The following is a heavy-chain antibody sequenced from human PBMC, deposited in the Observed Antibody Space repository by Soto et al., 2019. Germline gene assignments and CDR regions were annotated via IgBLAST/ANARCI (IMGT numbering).Heavy chain of an antibody. V-gene: IGHV4-4*02. CDR3: AIVSGSYYYGMDV. D-gene: IGHD1-26*01. CDR1: GGSISSSNW. Sequence: VQLQESGPGLVKPSGTLSLTCAVYGGSISSSNWWSWVRHPPGKRLEWIGEIYHSGRTNYNPSLKSRVPISVDKSKNQFSLKLSSVTAADTAVYYCAIVSGSYYYGMDVWGQGTTVTVSS. J-gene: IGHJ6*02. CDR2: IYHSGRT.